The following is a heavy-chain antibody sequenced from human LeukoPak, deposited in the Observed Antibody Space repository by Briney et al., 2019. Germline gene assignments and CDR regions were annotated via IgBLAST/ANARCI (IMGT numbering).Heavy chain of an antibody. V-gene: IGHV3-15*07. Sequence: GGSLRLSCATSGFSFSDAWMNWVRQAPGKGLEWVGRIKSKTDGGTTDYAAPVKGRFTISRDDSKNTLYLQMNSLKTEDTAVYYCTTDSGDVSGSYSDFDYWGQGTLVTVSS. D-gene: IGHD1-26*01. CDR3: TTDSGDVSGSYSDFDY. CDR1: GFSFSDAW. J-gene: IGHJ4*02. CDR2: IKSKTDGGTT.